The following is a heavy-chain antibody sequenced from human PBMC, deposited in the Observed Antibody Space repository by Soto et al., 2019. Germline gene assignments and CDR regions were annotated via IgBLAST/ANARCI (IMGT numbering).Heavy chain of an antibody. V-gene: IGHV1-18*01. CDR3: ARYQCGYCRSTSCRY. CDR2: ISAYNGNT. CDR1: GYTFTSYG. D-gene: IGHD2-2*03. J-gene: IGHJ4*01. Sequence: QVQLVQSGAEVKKPGASVKVSCKASGYTFTSYGISWVRQAPGQGLEWMGWISAYNGNTNYAQKLQGRVTMTTDTPXNTAHMELRHGGSDATAVYYCARYQCGYCRSTSCRYWGQGTLVTVSS.